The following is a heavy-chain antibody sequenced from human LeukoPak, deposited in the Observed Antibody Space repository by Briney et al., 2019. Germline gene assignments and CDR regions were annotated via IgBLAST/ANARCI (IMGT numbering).Heavy chain of an antibody. D-gene: IGHD3-22*01. CDR2: IDSDTYGNTI. Sequence: GGSLRLSCAASGFTLSSYSMNWVRQAPGKGLEWISYIDSDTYGNTIYYPHTVKGRFTISRDNAKNSLYLQMNSLRAEDTAVYYCARDLRGKKSYYDSSGNPDYWGQGTLVTVSS. CDR3: ARDLRGKKSYYDSSGNPDY. J-gene: IGHJ4*02. V-gene: IGHV3-48*01. CDR1: GFTLSSYS.